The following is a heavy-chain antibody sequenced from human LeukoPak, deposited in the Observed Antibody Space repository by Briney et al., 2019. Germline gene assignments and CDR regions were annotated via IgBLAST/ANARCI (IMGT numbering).Heavy chain of an antibody. D-gene: IGHD4-17*01. CDR2: IRYDGNSK. V-gene: IGHV3-30*02. CDR1: GFTPSSYG. CDR3: VKNDYGDYYYYMDV. Sequence: PGGSLRLSCAVSGFTPSSYGMHWVRQAPGRGLEWMTFIRYDGNSKYYAGSVKGRFTISRDNSKNTLYLQMNSLRAEDTAVYYCVKNDYGDYYYYMDVWGKGTTVTVSS. J-gene: IGHJ6*03.